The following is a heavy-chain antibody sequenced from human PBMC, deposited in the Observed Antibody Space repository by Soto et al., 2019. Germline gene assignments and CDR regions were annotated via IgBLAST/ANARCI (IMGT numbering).Heavy chain of an antibody. V-gene: IGHV3-21*01. J-gene: IGHJ4*02. CDR3: ARIIGYCSGGSCSIDY. CDR2: ISSSSSYI. D-gene: IGHD2-15*01. Sequence: GGSLRLSCAASGFTFSSYSMNWVRQAPGKGLEWVSSISSSSSYIYYADSVKGRFTISRDNAKNSLYLQMNSLRAEDTAVYYCARIIGYCSGGSCSIDYWGQGTLVTVSS. CDR1: GFTFSSYS.